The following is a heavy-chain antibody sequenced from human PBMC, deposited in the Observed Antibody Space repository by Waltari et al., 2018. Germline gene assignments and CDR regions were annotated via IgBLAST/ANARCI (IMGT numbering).Heavy chain of an antibody. D-gene: IGHD3-10*01. CDR3: APLPGGSGQTFDY. Sequence: EVQLVQSGAEVKKPGATVKISCTASGYTFIDSSMHWVQQAPGKGLEWVGRIDPEDGETVYAEKFQGRVTITADTSTDTSYLELSSLRSDDTAVYYCAPLPGGSGQTFDYWGQGTLLTVSS. CDR1: GYTFIDSS. V-gene: IGHV1-69-2*01. J-gene: IGHJ4*02. CDR2: IDPEDGET.